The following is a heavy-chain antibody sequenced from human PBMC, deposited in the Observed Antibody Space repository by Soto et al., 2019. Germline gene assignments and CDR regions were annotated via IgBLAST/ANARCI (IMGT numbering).Heavy chain of an antibody. D-gene: IGHD6-6*01. J-gene: IGHJ5*02. V-gene: IGHV3-23*01. CDR3: AKDISGLNLVARGFDWFDP. Sequence: GGSLRLSCAASGFTFSSYAMSWVRQAPGKGLEWVSAISGSGGSTYYADSVKGRFTISRDNSKNTLYLQMNSLRAEDTAVYYCAKDISGLNLVARGFDWFDPWGQGTLVTVSS. CDR2: ISGSGGST. CDR1: GFTFSSYA.